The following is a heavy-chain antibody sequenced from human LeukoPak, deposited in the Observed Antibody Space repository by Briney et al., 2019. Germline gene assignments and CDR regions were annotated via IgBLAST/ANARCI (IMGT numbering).Heavy chain of an antibody. CDR3: ARITDPGGMDV. CDR1: GFTFSSYS. D-gene: IGHD2-21*01. J-gene: IGHJ6*02. CDR2: ISSSSSYI. V-gene: IGHV3-21*01. Sequence: GVSLRLSCAASGFTFSSYSMNWVRQAPGKGLEWVSSISSSSSYIYYADSVKGRFTISRDNAKNSLYLQMNSPRAEDTAVYYCARITDPGGMDVWGRGTTVTVSS.